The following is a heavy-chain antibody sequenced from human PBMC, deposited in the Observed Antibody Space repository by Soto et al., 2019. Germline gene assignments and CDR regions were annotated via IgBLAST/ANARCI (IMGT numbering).Heavy chain of an antibody. D-gene: IGHD4-17*01. CDR2: IYHSGST. CDR3: ARGAATVTPGWFDL. Sequence: XETLSLTCAVSGYSISSGYYWGWIRQTPGKGLEWIASIYHSGSTYYNPSLKSRVTISVDTSKNQFSLKLTSVTAADTAVYYCARGAATVTPGWFDLWGQGIMVTVSS. CDR1: GYSISSGYY. J-gene: IGHJ5*02. V-gene: IGHV4-38-2*01.